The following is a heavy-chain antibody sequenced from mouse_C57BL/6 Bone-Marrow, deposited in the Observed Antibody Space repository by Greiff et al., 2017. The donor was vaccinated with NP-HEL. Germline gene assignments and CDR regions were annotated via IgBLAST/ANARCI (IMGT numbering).Heavy chain of an antibody. J-gene: IGHJ3*01. CDR2: SRNKANDYTT. CDR1: GFTFSDFY. V-gene: IGHV7-1*01. CDR3: ARDAGGRRDWFAY. D-gene: IGHD3-1*01. Sequence: EVKVVESGGGLVQSGRSLRLSCATSGFTFSDFYMEWVRQAPGKGLEWIAASRNKANDYTTEYSASVKGRFIVSRDTSQSILYLQMNALRAEDTAIYYCARDAGGRRDWFAYWGQGTLVTVSA.